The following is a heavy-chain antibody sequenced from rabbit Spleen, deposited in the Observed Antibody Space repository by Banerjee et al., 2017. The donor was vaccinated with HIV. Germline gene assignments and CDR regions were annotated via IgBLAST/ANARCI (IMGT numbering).Heavy chain of an antibody. D-gene: IGHD4-2*01. J-gene: IGHJ4*01. CDR1: GFTFSSSYY. CDR3: ARDAAGREDFNL. CDR2: SDAGGSGRT. V-gene: IGHV1S40*01. Sequence: QSLEESGGGLVQPEGSLTLTCTASGFTFSSSYYMCWVRQAPGKGLEWIACSDAGGSGRTYYANWAKGRFTISKISSTTVTLQMTSLTAADTATYFCARDAAGREDFNLWGPGTLVTVS.